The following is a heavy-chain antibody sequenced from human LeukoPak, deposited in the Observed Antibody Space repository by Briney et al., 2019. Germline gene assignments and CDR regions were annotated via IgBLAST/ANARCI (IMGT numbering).Heavy chain of an antibody. D-gene: IGHD4-11*01. CDR1: GFTFSGYG. CDR3: AKDYSNYPSYYYYYYMDV. CDR2: IRYDESNK. V-gene: IGHV3-30*02. J-gene: IGHJ6*03. Sequence: GGSLRLSCAASGFTFSGYGMHWVRQAPGKGLEWVAFIRYDESNKYYADSVKGRFTISRDNSKNTLYLQMNSLRAEDTAVCYCAKDYSNYPSYYYYYYMDVWGKGTTVTVSS.